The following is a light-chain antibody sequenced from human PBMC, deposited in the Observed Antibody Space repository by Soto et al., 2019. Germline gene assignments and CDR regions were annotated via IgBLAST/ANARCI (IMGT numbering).Light chain of an antibody. CDR3: QQYGGSFRV. V-gene: IGKV3-20*01. J-gene: IGKJ3*01. Sequence: EIVVTQSPATLSVSPGERATLSCRASQSVNSNLAWCQQKPGQAPRLLIYGASSRATGIPDRFSGSGSGTDLTPTISSLEPEDFAVYYCQQYGGSFRVXGPGTKVDIK. CDR2: GAS. CDR1: QSVNSN.